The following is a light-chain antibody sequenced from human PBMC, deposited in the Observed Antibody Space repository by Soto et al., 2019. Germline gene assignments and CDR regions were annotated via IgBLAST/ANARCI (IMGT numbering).Light chain of an antibody. CDR2: KAS. Sequence: VVMTQSPGSLPVTLGQPASISCRSSQSLVYRDGNVYLNWFHQRPGKSPRRLIYKASTRDSGVPDRFSGSGSATDFTLSISRVEADDAGVYYCMQGISFRFGQGTKVDIK. V-gene: IGKV2-30*01. J-gene: IGKJ1*01. CDR3: MQGISFR. CDR1: QSLVYRDGNVY.